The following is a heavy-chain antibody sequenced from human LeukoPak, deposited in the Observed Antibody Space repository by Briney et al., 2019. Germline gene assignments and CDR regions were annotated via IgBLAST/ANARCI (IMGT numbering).Heavy chain of an antibody. J-gene: IGHJ6*03. D-gene: IGHD3-10*01. CDR2: MSASGGST. V-gene: IGHV3-23*01. CDR3: AKSVYYGSGSPSMDV. Sequence: PGGSLRLSCAASGFTLSSYAMKWVRQAPGKGLEWVSAMSASGGSTYYADSVRGRFTISRDNSKNMLYLQMNSLRAEDTAVYFCAKSVYYGSGSPSMDVWGKGTTVTVSS. CDR1: GFTLSSYA.